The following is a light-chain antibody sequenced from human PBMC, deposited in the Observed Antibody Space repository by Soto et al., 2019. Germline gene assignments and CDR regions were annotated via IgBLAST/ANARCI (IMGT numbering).Light chain of an antibody. CDR1: SSDNGADNT. CDR3: SPFTSSSQVV. Sequence: QSVLTQPASVSGSPGQSITISCPATSSDNGADNTDSWYQQHPGKAPQLMIYAVSHRPSRVSSRFSGSESGNTISLSISGIQAEDEADYYCSPFTSSSQVVFGGGTKVTVL. J-gene: IGLJ2*01. V-gene: IGLV2-14*03. CDR2: AVS.